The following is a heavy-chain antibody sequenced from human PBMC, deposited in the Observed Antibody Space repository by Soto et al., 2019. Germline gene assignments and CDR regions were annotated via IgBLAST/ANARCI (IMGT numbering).Heavy chain of an antibody. Sequence: QVQLVQSGAEVKKPGSSVKVSCKASGGTFSSYAISWVRQAPGQGLEWMGGIIPIFGTANYAQKFQGRVTITADESTSTANMELSRLRTEDTVVYYFARDQRYNWKNYGMDVWGQGTTVTVSS. J-gene: IGHJ6*02. V-gene: IGHV1-69*12. D-gene: IGHD1-20*01. CDR2: IIPIFGTA. CDR3: ARDQRYNWKNYGMDV. CDR1: GGTFSSYA.